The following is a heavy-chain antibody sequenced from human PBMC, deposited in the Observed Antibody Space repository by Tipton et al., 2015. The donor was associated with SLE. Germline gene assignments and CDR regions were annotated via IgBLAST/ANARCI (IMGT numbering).Heavy chain of an antibody. CDR1: GGSISGSNYF. CDR2: INYRGNT. CDR3: VTYDTSNHGGYFGP. Sequence: TLSLTCTVSGGSISGSNYFWGWIRQQPGNGLEWIGIINYRGNTYYYPSLKTRVTISVETYNNHISLKVISVTAADTAVYYCVTYDTSNHGGYFGPLGQGTLVPVSS. D-gene: IGHD1-1*01. V-gene: IGHV4-39*07. J-gene: IGHJ4*02.